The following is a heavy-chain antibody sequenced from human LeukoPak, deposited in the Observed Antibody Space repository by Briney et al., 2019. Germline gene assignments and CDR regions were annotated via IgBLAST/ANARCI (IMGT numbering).Heavy chain of an antibody. V-gene: IGHV4-39*07. CDR2: IYYSGST. D-gene: IGHD6-13*01. CDR3: ARELGIAPNWFDP. Sequence: SETLSLTCTVSGGSISSSSYYWGWIRQPPGKGLEWIGSIYYSGSTYYNPSLKSRVTISVDTSKNQFSLKLSSVTAADTAVYYCARELGIAPNWFDPWGQGTLVTVSS. J-gene: IGHJ5*02. CDR1: GGSISSSSYY.